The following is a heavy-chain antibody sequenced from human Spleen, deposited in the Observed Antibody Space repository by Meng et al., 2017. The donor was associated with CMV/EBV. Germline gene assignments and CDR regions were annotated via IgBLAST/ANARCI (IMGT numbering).Heavy chain of an antibody. CDR3: ASSMGSGYYIPVY. CDR1: GYTFTGYY. J-gene: IGHJ4*02. CDR2: INPNSGGT. Sequence: ASVKVSCKASGYTFTGYYMHWVRQAPGQGLEWMGWINPNSGGTNYAQNFQGRVTMTRDTSISTAYMELSRLRSDDTAVYYCASSMGSGYYIPVYWGQGTLVTVSS. V-gene: IGHV1-2*02. D-gene: IGHD3-3*01.